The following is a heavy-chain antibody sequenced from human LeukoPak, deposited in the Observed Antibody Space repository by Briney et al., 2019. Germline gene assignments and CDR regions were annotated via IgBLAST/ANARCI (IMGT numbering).Heavy chain of an antibody. CDR2: INHSGST. CDR1: GGSFSGYY. J-gene: IGHJ6*02. V-gene: IGHV4-34*01. Sequence: KPSETLSLTCAVYGGSFSGYYWSWIRQPPGKGLEWIGEINHSGSTNYNPSLKSRVTISVDTSKDQFSLKLSSVTAADTAVYYCARGPDQYLDWFPPLYYGIDVWGQGTTVTVSS. D-gene: IGHD3-9*01. CDR3: ARGPDQYLDWFPPLYYGIDV.